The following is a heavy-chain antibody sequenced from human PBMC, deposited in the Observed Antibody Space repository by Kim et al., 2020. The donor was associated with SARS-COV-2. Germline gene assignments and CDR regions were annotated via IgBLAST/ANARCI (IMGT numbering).Heavy chain of an antibody. CDR3: ARVQIHSFHFDY. Sequence: GGSLRLSCAASGFTVSSNHMSWVRRAPGKGLEWVSVIYSGGSTYYADSVKGRFTISRHNSKNTLYLQMNSLRAEDTAVYYCARVQIHSFHFDYWGQGTLVTVSS. CDR2: IYSGGST. V-gene: IGHV3-53*04. CDR1: GFTVSSNH. J-gene: IGHJ4*02.